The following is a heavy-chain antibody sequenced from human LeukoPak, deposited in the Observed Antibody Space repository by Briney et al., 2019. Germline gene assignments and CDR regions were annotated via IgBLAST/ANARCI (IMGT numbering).Heavy chain of an antibody. V-gene: IGHV3-30-3*01. CDR3: ARETYSSGWQRRGFDY. CDR2: ISYDGSNK. J-gene: IGHJ4*02. CDR1: GFTFSSYA. Sequence: PGRSLRLSCAASGFTFSSYAMHWVRQAPGKGLEWVAVISYDGSNKYYADSVKGRFTISRDNSKNTLYLQMNSLRAEDTAVYYCARETYSSGWQRRGFDYWGQGTLVTVSS. D-gene: IGHD6-19*01.